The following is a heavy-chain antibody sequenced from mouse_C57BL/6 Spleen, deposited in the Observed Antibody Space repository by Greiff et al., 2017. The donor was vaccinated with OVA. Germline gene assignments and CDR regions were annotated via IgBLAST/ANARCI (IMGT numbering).Heavy chain of an antibody. J-gene: IGHJ3*01. D-gene: IGHD3-3*01. V-gene: IGHV1-26*01. CDR1: GYTFTDYY. CDR2: INPNNGGT. CDR3: AREWNGQGDWFAY. Sequence: EVQLQQSGPELVKPGASVKISCKASGYTFTDYYMNWVKQSHGKSLEWIGDINPNNGGTSYNQKFKGKATLTVDKSSSTAYMELRSLTSEDSAVYYCAREWNGQGDWFAYWGQGTLVTVSA.